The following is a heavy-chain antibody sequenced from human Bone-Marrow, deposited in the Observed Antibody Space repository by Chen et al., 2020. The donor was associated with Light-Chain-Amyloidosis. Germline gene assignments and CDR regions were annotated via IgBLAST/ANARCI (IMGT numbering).Heavy chain of an antibody. Sequence: EVQLEQSGPEVKKPGESRKISCMGAGYNLPNYLIGWVRQMPGKGLEWMGVIYPDDSDARYSPSFAGQVTISADKSITTADLQWRSLKASDTAMYYCARRRDGYNFDYWGQGTLVTVSS. V-gene: IGHV5-51*01. J-gene: IGHJ4*02. CDR1: GYNLPNYL. CDR3: ARRRDGYNFDY. D-gene: IGHD5-12*01. CDR2: IYPDDSDA.